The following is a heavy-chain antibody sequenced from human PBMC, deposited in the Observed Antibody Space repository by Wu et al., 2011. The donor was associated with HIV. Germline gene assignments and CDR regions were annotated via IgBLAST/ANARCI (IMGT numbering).Heavy chain of an antibody. CDR1: GYIFASSH. Sequence: QVQLVQSGADVKKPGASVKVSCKASGYIFASSHINWMRQAAGQGLEWMGWMNPNSGNIDYAQKFQGRVTMTRNTSINTAYMELNNLRSDDTAVYYCARREGGDHFDYWGQGTLVTVSS. D-gene: IGHD4-17*01. V-gene: IGHV1-8*02. CDR3: ARREGGDHFDY. J-gene: IGHJ4*02. CDR2: MNPNSGNI.